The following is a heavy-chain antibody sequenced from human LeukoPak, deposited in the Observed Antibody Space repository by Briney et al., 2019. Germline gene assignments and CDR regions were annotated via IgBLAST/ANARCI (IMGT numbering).Heavy chain of an antibody. Sequence: PGGSLRLSCAASGFTLSNNYMSWVRQAPGKGLEWVSVIYSGGSTYYADSVKGRFTISRDNSKTTLYLQMNSLRAEDTAVYYCASVAARPYYFDYWGQGTLVTVSS. V-gene: IGHV3-66*01. D-gene: IGHD6-6*01. CDR3: ASVAARPYYFDY. CDR1: GFTLSNNY. CDR2: IYSGGST. J-gene: IGHJ4*02.